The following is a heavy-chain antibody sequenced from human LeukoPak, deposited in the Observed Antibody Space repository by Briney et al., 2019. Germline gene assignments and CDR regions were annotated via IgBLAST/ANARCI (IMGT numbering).Heavy chain of an antibody. CDR1: GGSISSSSCY. D-gene: IGHD2-2*01. Sequence: SETLSRTCTVSGGSISSSSCYWGWIRHPPGRGLEWIGSIYYSGSTYYNPSLKSRVTISVDTSKNQFSLKLSSVTAADTAVFFCARFVVVRGPMEYYYYYMDVWGRGTTVIVSS. CDR2: IYYSGST. J-gene: IGHJ6*03. V-gene: IGHV4-39*07. CDR3: ARFVVVRGPMEYYYYYMDV.